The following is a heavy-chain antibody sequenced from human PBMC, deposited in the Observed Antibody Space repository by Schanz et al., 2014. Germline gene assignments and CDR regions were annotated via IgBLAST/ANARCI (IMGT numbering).Heavy chain of an antibody. CDR1: GYIFGSHC. V-gene: IGHV1-18*01. CDR3: ARVHIATYHYNSPGAFDI. CDR2: INAHTGNT. D-gene: IGHD3-10*01. Sequence: QLMQSGSEVRKPGASVKVSCKASGYIFGSHCMTWVRQAPGQGPELMGWINAHTGNTQYAQKFQGRVNMTRDTVTTTVHLELTRLRTDDTAIYYCARVHIATYHYNSPGAFDIWGQGTRVTVSS. J-gene: IGHJ3*02.